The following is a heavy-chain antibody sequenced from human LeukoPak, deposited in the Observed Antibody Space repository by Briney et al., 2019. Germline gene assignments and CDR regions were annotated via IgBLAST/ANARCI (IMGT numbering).Heavy chain of an antibody. J-gene: IGHJ4*02. CDR2: INPSGGST. CDR3: ARDRGSGLSPFDY. CDR1: GYTFTSYY. V-gene: IGHV1-46*01. D-gene: IGHD3-10*01. Sequence: ASVKVSCKASGYTFTSYYIHWVRQAPGQGLEWMGIINPSGGSTSYAQKFQGRVTMTRDMSTSTVYMELSSLRSEDTAVYYCARDRGSGLSPFDYWGQGTLVIVSS.